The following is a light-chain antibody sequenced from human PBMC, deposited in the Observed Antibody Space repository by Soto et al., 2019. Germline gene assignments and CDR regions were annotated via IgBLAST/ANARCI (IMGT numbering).Light chain of an antibody. CDR2: DAS. V-gene: IGKV3-11*01. J-gene: IGKJ1*01. CDR3: QQRSNWPPT. Sequence: EILLTQSPATLSLSPGERATLSFRASQSVSSYLAWYQQKPGQAPRLLIYDASNRATGIPARFSGSGSGTDFTLTISSLEPEDFAVYYCQQRSNWPPTFGQGTKVDIK. CDR1: QSVSSY.